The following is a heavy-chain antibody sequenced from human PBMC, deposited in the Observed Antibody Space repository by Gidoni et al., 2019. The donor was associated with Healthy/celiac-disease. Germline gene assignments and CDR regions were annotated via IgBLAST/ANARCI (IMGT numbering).Heavy chain of an antibody. D-gene: IGHD2-2*01. CDR1: GFTFSNAW. CDR2: IKSKTDGGTT. CDR3: TTAIYADWYFDL. J-gene: IGHJ2*01. Sequence: EVQLVESGGGLVKPGGSLRLSCAASGFTFSNAWMSWVRQAPGKGLAWVGRIKSKTDGGTTDYAAPVKGRFTISRDDSKNTLYLQMNSLKTEDTAVYYCTTAIYADWYFDLWGRGTLVTVSS. V-gene: IGHV3-15*01.